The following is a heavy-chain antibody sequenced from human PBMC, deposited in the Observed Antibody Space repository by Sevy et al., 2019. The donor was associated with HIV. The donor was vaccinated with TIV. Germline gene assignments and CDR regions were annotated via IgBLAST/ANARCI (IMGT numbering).Heavy chain of an antibody. Sequence: GGSLRLSCKPSGFTFITYAMNWVRQAPGKGLEWVSTIYGSGGTTYYADSVKGRFTISRDNSKNTVYLQMDSLRTEGPGIYLRAGERYDGCGSFDAFDIWGRGTMVTVS. J-gene: IGHJ3*02. V-gene: IGHV3-23*01. CDR2: IYGSGGTT. CDR3: AGERYDGCGSFDAFDI. D-gene: IGHD3-22*01. CDR1: GFTFITYA.